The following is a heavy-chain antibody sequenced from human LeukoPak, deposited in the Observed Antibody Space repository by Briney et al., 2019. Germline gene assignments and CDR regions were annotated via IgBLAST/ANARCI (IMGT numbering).Heavy chain of an antibody. CDR1: GFTFSSYA. V-gene: IGHV3-48*01. CDR2: ISNSSSTI. Sequence: PGGSLRLSCAASGFTFSSYAMSLVRQAPGKGLEWVSYISNSSSTIYYADSVKGRFTISRDNAKNSLYLQMNSLRAEDTAVYYCASPDWSWGQGTLVTVSS. D-gene: IGHD3-9*01. J-gene: IGHJ4*02. CDR3: ASPDWS.